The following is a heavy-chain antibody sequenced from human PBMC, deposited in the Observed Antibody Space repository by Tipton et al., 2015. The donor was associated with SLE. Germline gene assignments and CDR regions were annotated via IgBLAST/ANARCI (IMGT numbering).Heavy chain of an antibody. J-gene: IGHJ6*04. CDR2: IYYSGRT. Sequence: GLVKPSETLTLTCTVSGGSIGSDNDYWGWIRQPPGKGLEWIGSIYYSGRTYYNPSLKSRVTLSLDTSKNQFSLKLTSVTAADTAVYYCAKSRYCSSPICPPDVWGKGTTVTVSS. V-gene: IGHV4-39*07. D-gene: IGHD2-2*01. CDR3: AKSRYCSSPICPPDV. CDR1: GGSIGSDNDY.